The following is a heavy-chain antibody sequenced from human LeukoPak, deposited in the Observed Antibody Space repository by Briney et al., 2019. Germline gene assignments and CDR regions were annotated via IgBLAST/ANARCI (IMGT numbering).Heavy chain of an antibody. Sequence: PGGSLRLPCAASGFTFSSYGMHWVRQAPGKGLVWVAVISYDGSNKYYADSVKGRFTISRDNAKNSLYLQMNSLRAEDTAVYYCARGAPNVDTAMFDAFDIWGQGTMVTVSS. J-gene: IGHJ3*02. CDR1: GFTFSSYG. D-gene: IGHD5-18*01. CDR2: ISYDGSNK. V-gene: IGHV3-30*03. CDR3: ARGAPNVDTAMFDAFDI.